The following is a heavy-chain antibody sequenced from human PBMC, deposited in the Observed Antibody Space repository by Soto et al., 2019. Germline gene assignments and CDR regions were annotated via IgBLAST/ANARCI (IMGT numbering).Heavy chain of an antibody. CDR1: GDTFSTYT. CDR2: IIPIFGTA. D-gene: IGHD3-10*01. V-gene: IGHV1-69*13. J-gene: IGHJ4*02. CDR3: ASPYYYGSGSRFDY. Sequence: GASVKVSCKASGDTFSTYTISWVRQAPGQGLEWMGGIIPIFGTANYAQKFQGRVTITADESTSTAYMELSSLRSEDTAVYYCASPYYYGSGSRFDYWGQGTLVTVSS.